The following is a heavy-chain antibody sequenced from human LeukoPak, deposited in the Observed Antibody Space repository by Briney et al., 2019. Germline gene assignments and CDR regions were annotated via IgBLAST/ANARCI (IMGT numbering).Heavy chain of an antibody. CDR1: GFTFGDYA. Sequence: PGRSLGLSCTASGFTFGDYAMSWVRQAPGKGLEWVSSISSSSSYIYYADSVKGRFTISRDNAKNSLYLQMNSLRAEDTAVYYCARDPGDYGAKGMDVWGQGTTVTVSS. CDR3: ARDPGDYGAKGMDV. D-gene: IGHD4/OR15-4a*01. J-gene: IGHJ6*02. V-gene: IGHV3-21*01. CDR2: ISSSSSYI.